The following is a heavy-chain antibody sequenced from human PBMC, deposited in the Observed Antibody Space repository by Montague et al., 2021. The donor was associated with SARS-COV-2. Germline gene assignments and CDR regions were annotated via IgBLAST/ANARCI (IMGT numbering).Heavy chain of an antibody. J-gene: IGHJ5*02. CDR2: IYSRGST. D-gene: IGHD1-26*01. V-gene: IGHV4-59*08. Sequence: SETLSLTCSVSGDSITYFYWSWIRQAPGKGLEWFVHIYSRGSTKYNPSLESRVTISAATSTNHFSLYLRSVTAADTAVYFCARRRQYTQGETFFDPGGQGTLVTVSS. CDR1: GDSITYFY. CDR3: ARRRQYTQGETFFDP.